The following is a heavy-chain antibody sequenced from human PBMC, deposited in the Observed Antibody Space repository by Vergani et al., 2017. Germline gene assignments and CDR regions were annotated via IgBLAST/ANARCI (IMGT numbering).Heavy chain of an antibody. CDR2: VDPEDGET. CDR1: GGTFSSYA. Sequence: VQLVQSGAEVKKPGSSVKVSCKASGGTFSSYAISWVRQAPGKGLEWMGLVDPEDGETIYAEKFQGRVTITADTSTDTAYMELSSLRSEDTAVYYCATSTVTTDLGYWGQGTLVTVSS. CDR3: ATSTVTTDLGY. J-gene: IGHJ4*02. D-gene: IGHD4-17*01. V-gene: IGHV1-69-2*01.